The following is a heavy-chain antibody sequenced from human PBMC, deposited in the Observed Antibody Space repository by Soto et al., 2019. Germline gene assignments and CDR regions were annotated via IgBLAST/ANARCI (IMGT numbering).Heavy chain of an antibody. CDR2: INHSGNT. J-gene: IGHJ5*02. D-gene: IGHD2-2*01. Sequence: SETLSLTCAVYGGSFSGYYWSWIRQPPGKGLEWIGEINHSGNTRNNPSLKNRVTMSVDKSNNQFSLNLMSVTAADTATYYCARDSRTGCSSTDCYMSWGRGILVTVSS. CDR1: GGSFSGYY. CDR3: ARDSRTGCSSTDCYMS. V-gene: IGHV4-34*01.